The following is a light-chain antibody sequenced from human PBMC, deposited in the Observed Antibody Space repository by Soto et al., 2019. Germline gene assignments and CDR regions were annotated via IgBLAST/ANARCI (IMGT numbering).Light chain of an antibody. V-gene: IGKV1-17*03. CDR1: QGISKY. J-gene: IGKJ1*01. CDR3: LQHTSYPWT. Sequence: DIQMTQSPSANSASVGARVTITCRASQGISKYLACLQQKPGKVPKRLIYAASSLQSGVPARFSGSGSGTEFTLTISSLQPEDFGTYYCLQHTSYPWTFGQGTKVDIK. CDR2: AAS.